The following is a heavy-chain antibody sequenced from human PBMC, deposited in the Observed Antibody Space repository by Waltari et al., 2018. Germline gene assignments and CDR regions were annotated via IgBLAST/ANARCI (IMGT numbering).Heavy chain of an antibody. V-gene: IGHV3-9*01. D-gene: IGHD3-3*01. CDR3: VRDAFGNTIGGVFDY. CDR2: ISWNSNNI. J-gene: IGHJ4*02. Sequence: EVQLVESGGGLVQPGKSLRLSCVASGLMFEDFAMHWVRQVPGKGLEWLSGISWNSNNIVYADSVKGRFTISRDNAENSLYLLMNNLRAEDTALYYCVRDAFGNTIGGVFDYWGQGTLLTVSS. CDR1: GLMFEDFA.